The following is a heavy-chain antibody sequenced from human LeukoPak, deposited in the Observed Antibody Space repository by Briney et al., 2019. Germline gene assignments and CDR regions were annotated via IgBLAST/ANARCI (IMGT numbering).Heavy chain of an antibody. CDR2: IYYSGST. CDR1: GGSISSGDYY. Sequence: SEALSLTCTVSGGSISSGDYYWSWIRQPPGKGLEWIGYIYYSGSTYYNPSLKSRVTISVDTSKNQFSLKLSSVTAADTAVYYCARFSNDHGVKFDYWGQGTLVTVSS. D-gene: IGHD4-17*01. J-gene: IGHJ4*02. CDR3: ARFSNDHGVKFDY. V-gene: IGHV4-30-4*01.